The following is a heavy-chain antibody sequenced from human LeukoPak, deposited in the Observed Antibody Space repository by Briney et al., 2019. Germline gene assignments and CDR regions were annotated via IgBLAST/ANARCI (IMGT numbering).Heavy chain of an antibody. CDR2: IYSGGST. V-gene: IGHV3-66*01. Sequence: GGSLRLSCAASGFTVSSNYMSWVRQAPGKGLEWVSVIYSGGSTYYADSVKGRFTISRDNSKNTLYLQVNSLRAEDTAVYYCARVSYSSSWYWFDPWGQGTLVTVSS. J-gene: IGHJ5*02. CDR3: ARVSYSSSWYWFDP. D-gene: IGHD6-13*01. CDR1: GFTVSSNY.